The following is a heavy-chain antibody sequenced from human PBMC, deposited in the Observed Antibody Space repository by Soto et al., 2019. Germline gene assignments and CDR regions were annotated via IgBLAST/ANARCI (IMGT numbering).Heavy chain of an antibody. J-gene: IGHJ6*02. CDR2: IIPIFGTA. Sequence: SVQGSCKASGGTLSSYAISWLREAPRQGLEWMGGIIPIFGTANYAQKFQGRVTITADESTSTAYMELSSLRSEDTAVYYCASKSFDVALPKPPYYYYGMDVWGQAITVIVTS. D-gene: IGHD3-9*01. V-gene: IGHV1-69*13. CDR1: GGTLSSYA. CDR3: ASKSFDVALPKPPYYYYGMDV.